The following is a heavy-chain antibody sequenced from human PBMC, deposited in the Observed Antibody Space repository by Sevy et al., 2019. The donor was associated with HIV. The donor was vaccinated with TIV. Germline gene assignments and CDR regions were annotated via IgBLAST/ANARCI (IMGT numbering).Heavy chain of an antibody. CDR3: AGGMGTPYYYDSRGYYYLDY. CDR2: IKQDGSEK. V-gene: IGHV3-7*04. Sequence: GGYLRLSCAASGFTFSSYWMSWVRQAPGKGLEWVANIKQDGSEKYYVDSVKGRFTISRDNAKNSLYLQMNSLRAEDTAVYYCAGGMGTPYYYDSRGYYYLDYWGQGTLVTVSS. D-gene: IGHD3-22*01. CDR1: GFTFSSYW. J-gene: IGHJ4*02.